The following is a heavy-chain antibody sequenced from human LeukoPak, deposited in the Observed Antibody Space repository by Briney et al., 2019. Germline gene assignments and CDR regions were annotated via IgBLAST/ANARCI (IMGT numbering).Heavy chain of an antibody. J-gene: IGHJ3*02. V-gene: IGHV4-39*07. CDR3: AADGHLRAFDI. CDR1: GGSISSSSFY. Sequence: SETLSLTCSVSGGSISSSSFYWGWIRQPPGKGLEWIGRIYTSGSTNYNPSLKSRVTMSVDTSKNQFSLKLSSVTAADTAVYYCAADGHLRAFDIWGQGTMVTVSS. CDR2: IYTSGST. D-gene: IGHD3/OR15-3a*01.